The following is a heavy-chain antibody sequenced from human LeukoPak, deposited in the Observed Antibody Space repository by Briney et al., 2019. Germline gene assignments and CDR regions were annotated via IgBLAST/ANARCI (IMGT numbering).Heavy chain of an antibody. J-gene: IGHJ4*02. CDR1: GGSISSSSYY. V-gene: IGHV4-39*07. D-gene: IGHD4-17*01. CDR3: ARDHEYGDSFPLDY. Sequence: PSETLSLTCTVSGGSISSSSYYWGWIRQPPGKGLEWIGSIYYSGSTYYNPSLKSRVTISVDTSKNQFSLKLSSVTAADTAVYYCARDHEYGDSFPLDYWGQGSLVTVSS. CDR2: IYYSGST.